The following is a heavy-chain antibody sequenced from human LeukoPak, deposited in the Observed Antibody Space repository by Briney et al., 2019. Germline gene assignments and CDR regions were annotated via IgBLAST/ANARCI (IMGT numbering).Heavy chain of an antibody. CDR2: IYTSGST. CDR3: ARDTCGGDCYPKINWFDP. D-gene: IGHD2-21*02. CDR1: GGSISSGSYY. V-gene: IGHV4-61*02. Sequence: PSQTLSLTCTVSGGSISSGSYYWSWIRQPAGKGLERIGRIYTSGSTNYNPSLKSRVTISVDTSKNQFSLKLSSVTAADTAVYYCARDTCGGDCYPKINWFDPWGQGTLVTVSS. J-gene: IGHJ5*02.